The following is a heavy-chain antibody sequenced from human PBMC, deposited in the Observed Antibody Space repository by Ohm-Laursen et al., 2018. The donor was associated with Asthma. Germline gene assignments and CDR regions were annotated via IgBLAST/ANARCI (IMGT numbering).Heavy chain of an antibody. CDR3: ALGGFGGSYYYYYGMDV. J-gene: IGHJ6*02. CDR2: INPSGGST. Sequence: ASVKVSCKASGYTFTSYYMHWVRQAPGQGLEWMGIINPSGGSTSYAQKFQGRVTMTRVTSTSTVYMELSSLRSEDTAVYYCALGGFGGSYYYYYGMDVWGQGTTVTVSS. CDR1: GYTFTSYY. V-gene: IGHV1-46*03. D-gene: IGHD1-26*01.